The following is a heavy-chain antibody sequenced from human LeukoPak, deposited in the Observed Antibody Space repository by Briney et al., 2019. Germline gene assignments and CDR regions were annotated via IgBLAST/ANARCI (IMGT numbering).Heavy chain of an antibody. CDR1: GYTFTNYG. V-gene: IGHV1-18*01. D-gene: IGHD2-2*01. CDR3: ARVGAYCTSTSCLDY. J-gene: IGHJ4*02. CDR2: ISAYNGNT. Sequence: ASVKVSCKASGYTFTNYGISWVRQAPGQGLEWMGWISAYNGNTNYAQKLQGRVTMTTDTTTSTAYMELRSLTSDDTAVYYCARVGAYCTSTSCLDYWGQGTLVTVSS.